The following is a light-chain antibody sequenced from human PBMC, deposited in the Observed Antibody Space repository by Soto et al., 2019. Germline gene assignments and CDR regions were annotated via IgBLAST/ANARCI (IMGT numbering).Light chain of an antibody. CDR3: QQRSNWPLT. Sequence: EIVLTQSPATLSLSPGEGATLSCRASQSVSNYLVWYQQRPGQAPRLLIYDASNRAPGIPARFSGSGSGTDFTLTITSLGPEDFAVYYCQQRSNWPLTFGGGTKVDIK. J-gene: IGKJ4*01. V-gene: IGKV3-11*01. CDR2: DAS. CDR1: QSVSNY.